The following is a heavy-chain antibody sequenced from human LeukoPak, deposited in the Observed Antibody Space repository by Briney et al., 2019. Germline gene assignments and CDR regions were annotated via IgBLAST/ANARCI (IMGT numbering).Heavy chain of an antibody. CDR1: GFTFSDYY. Sequence: PGGSLRLSFAASGFTFSDYYMSWIRQAPGKGLEWVSYISSSGSTIYYADAVKGRFTVSRDNAKNSLLLQMNSLRAEDTALYYCARGYSRAAFDIWGQGTMVTVSS. CDR3: ARGYSRAAFDI. D-gene: IGHD2-15*01. CDR2: ISSSGSTI. V-gene: IGHV3-11*04. J-gene: IGHJ3*02.